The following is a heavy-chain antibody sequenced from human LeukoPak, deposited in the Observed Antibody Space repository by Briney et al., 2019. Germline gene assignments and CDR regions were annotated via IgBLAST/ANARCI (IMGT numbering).Heavy chain of an antibody. J-gene: IGHJ2*01. Sequence: SETLSLTCTVSGGSISSSSYYWGWIRQPPGKRLEWIGSIYHSGSTYYNPSLKSRVTISVDTSKNQFSLKLSSVTAADTAVYYCARDRDGYNYWYFDLWGRGALVTVSS. D-gene: IGHD5-24*01. CDR2: IYHSGST. CDR3: ARDRDGYNYWYFDL. CDR1: GGSISSSSYY. V-gene: IGHV4-39*02.